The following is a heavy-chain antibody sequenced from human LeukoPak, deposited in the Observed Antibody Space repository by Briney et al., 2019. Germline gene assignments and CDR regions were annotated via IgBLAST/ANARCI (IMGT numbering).Heavy chain of an antibody. CDR1: GFTFSSYG. D-gene: IGHD4-17*01. Sequence: PGRSLRLSCAASGFTFSSYGMHWVRQAPGKGLGWVAVIWYDGSNKYYADSVKGRFTISRENSKNTLYLQMNSLRGEDTAVYYCAISSTVTTLFDYWGQGTLVTVSS. J-gene: IGHJ4*02. CDR2: IWYDGSNK. V-gene: IGHV3-33*01. CDR3: AISSTVTTLFDY.